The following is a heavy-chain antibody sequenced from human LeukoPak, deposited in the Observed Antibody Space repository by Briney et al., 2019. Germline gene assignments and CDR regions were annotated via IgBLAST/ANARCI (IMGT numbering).Heavy chain of an antibody. J-gene: IGHJ4*02. CDR1: GLSVSSNF. V-gene: IGHV3-53*01. CDR2: LYSYGTT. Sequence: GGSLRLSCAPSGLSVSSNFMSWVRQVPGKGLEWVATLYSYGTTYYADSVKGRFTISRDNAKNSLYLQMNSLRAEDTAVYYCVRDNPRQQGFAYWGQGTLVTVSS. D-gene: IGHD6-13*01. CDR3: VRDNPRQQGFAY.